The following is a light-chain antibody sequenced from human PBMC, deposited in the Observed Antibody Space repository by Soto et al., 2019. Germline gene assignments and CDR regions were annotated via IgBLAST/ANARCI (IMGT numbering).Light chain of an antibody. CDR3: GSYTSSTTYV. V-gene: IGLV2-14*01. Sequence: AAVTQPGSECGSPGQSIAISCNRTSSDVGGYNYVSWYQQHPGKAPKLMIYEVSNRPSGVSNRFSGSKSGNTASLTISGLQAEDEADYYCGSYTSSTTYVFGTGTKV. CDR1: SSDVGGYNY. J-gene: IGLJ1*01. CDR2: EVS.